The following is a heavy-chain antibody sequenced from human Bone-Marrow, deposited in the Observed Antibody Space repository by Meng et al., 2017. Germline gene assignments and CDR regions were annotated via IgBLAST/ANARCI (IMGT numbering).Heavy chain of an antibody. V-gene: IGHV1-69*05. D-gene: IGHD6-13*01. J-gene: IGHJ1*01. Sequence: SVKVSCKAPGGIFSNSVVGWVRQAPGQGLEWMGGINGVFGTTNYAQKFQGRVTITTDESTSTVYMELARLTSEDTAVYYCASGGLPYSSSWYFQHWGQGTLVTVSS. CDR1: GGIFSNSV. CDR3: ASGGLPYSSSWYFQH. CDR2: INGVFGTT.